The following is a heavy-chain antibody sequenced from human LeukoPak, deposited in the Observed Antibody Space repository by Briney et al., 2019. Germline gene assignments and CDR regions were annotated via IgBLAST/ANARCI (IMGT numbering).Heavy chain of an antibody. CDR3: AREGRRHARYSSGWYRYWFDP. CDR2: IIPIFGTA. V-gene: IGHV1-69*05. CDR1: GGTFSSYA. D-gene: IGHD6-19*01. J-gene: IGHJ5*02. Sequence: ASVKVSCKASGGTFSSYAISWVRQAPGQGLEWMGEIIPIFGTANYAQKFQGRVTITTDESTSTAYMELSSLRSEDTAVYYCAREGRRHARYSSGWYRYWFDPWGQGTLVTVSS.